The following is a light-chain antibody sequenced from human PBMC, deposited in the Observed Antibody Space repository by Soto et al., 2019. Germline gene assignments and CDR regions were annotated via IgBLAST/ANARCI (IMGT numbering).Light chain of an antibody. CDR3: QHYNSYSEA. J-gene: IGKJ1*01. CDR1: QSISIY. CDR2: AAS. V-gene: IGKV1-39*01. Sequence: DIQMTQSPSSLSASVGDRVTITCRASQSISIYLNWYQQKPGKAPKLLIYAASTLQSGVSSRFSGSGSGTDFTLTISSLQPEDFATYYCQHYNSYSEAFGQGTKVDI.